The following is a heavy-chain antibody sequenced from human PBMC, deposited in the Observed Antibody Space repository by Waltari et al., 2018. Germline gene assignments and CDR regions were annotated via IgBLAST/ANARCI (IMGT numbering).Heavy chain of an antibody. V-gene: IGHV1-69*02. J-gene: IGHJ6*02. D-gene: IGHD3-22*01. CDR3: AGGDGGYYYHKMDV. Sequence: QVQLVQSGAEAKKPGSSVRVSCRASGGTFTSATGNWVRQAPGKGLEWMGRIMPDISETEYAVKFQGRITIIADKSTGTVYMELSSLRSDDTAVYYCAGGDGGYYYHKMDVWGQGTTVTVSS. CDR2: IMPDISET. CDR1: GGTFTSAT.